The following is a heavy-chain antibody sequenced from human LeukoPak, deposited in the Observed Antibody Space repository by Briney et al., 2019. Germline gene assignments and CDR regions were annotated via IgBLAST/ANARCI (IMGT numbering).Heavy chain of an antibody. Sequence: GGSLRLSCAASGFTFSSYAMHWVRQAPGKGLEWVAVISYDGSNKYYADSVKGRFTISRDNSKNTLYLQMNSLRAEDTAVYYCARDPKLKPFDYWGQGTLVTVSS. J-gene: IGHJ4*02. CDR1: GFTFSSYA. CDR2: ISYDGSNK. V-gene: IGHV3-30-3*01. CDR3: ARDPKLKPFDY.